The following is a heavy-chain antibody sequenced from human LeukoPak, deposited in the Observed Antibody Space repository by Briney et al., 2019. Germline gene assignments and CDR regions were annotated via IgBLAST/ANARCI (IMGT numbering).Heavy chain of an antibody. CDR2: IYYSGTT. D-gene: IGHD5-24*01. CDR3: ARVGRKDGNHPPNRFDS. J-gene: IGHJ5*01. Sequence: SQTLSLTCSVSRGSINSGDFYWSWIRQPPGKGPEWIGFIYYSGTTYYNPSLGRRLTISVDTSKNQFFLKLRSVTAEETAVYYCARVGRKDGNHPPNRFDSWGRGTLVTVTS. CDR1: RGSINSGDFY. V-gene: IGHV4-30-4*01.